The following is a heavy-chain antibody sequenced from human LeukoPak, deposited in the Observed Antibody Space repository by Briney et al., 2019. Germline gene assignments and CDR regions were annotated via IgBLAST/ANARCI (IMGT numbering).Heavy chain of an antibody. CDR3: ASAQGGVILPDYFHH. D-gene: IGHD3-16*02. CDR1: GFNFTNYN. V-gene: IGHV3-21*01. CDR2: IHSSSGSI. J-gene: IGHJ1*01. Sequence: GGSLRLSCAASGFNFTNYNMNWVRQAPGKGLEWVSSIHSSSGSIYYADSLKGRFTISRDNAKNSLYLQMNSLRADDTAVYFCASAQGGVILPDYFHHWGQGTLVTVSS.